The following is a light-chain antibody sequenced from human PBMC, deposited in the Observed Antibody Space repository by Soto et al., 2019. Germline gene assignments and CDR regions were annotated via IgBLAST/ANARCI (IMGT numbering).Light chain of an antibody. J-gene: IGKJ1*01. CDR2: RAS. V-gene: IGKV3-15*01. CDR1: QNIYSN. CDR3: RPYHNLWA. Sequence: IVLILSPNPLSVSPGERSTLSCRASQNIYSNVAWYQQRPGQAPRLLIYRASTRATGIPARFSGSGSGTEFTLTISSLQSEDFTVYSCRPYHNLWAFAQGTKVDIK.